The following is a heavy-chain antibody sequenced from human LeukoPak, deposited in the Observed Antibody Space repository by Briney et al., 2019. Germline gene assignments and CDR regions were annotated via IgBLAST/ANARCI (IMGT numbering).Heavy chain of an antibody. CDR1: GGSISSSSYY. Sequence: SETLSLTCTVSGGSISSSSYYWGWIRQPPGKGLEWIGSIYYSGSTYYNPSLKSRVTISVDTSKNQFSLKLSSVTAADTAVYYCARDVRDGYNYDWFDPWGQGTLVTVSS. V-gene: IGHV4-39*07. CDR2: IYYSGST. D-gene: IGHD5-24*01. CDR3: ARDVRDGYNYDWFDP. J-gene: IGHJ5*02.